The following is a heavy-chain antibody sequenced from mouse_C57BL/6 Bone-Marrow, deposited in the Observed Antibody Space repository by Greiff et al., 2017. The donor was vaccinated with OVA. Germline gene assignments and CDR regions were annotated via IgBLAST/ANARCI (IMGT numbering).Heavy chain of an antibody. D-gene: IGHD2-4*01. V-gene: IGHV1-81*01. CDR1: GYTFTSYG. Sequence: VQLQQSGAELARPGASVKLSCKASGYTFTSYGLSWVKQRTGQGLEWIGEIYPRSGNTYYNEKFKGKATLTADKSSSTAYMELRSLTSEDSAVYFCANTFYYDYGAGPYFDYWGQGTTLTVSA. CDR2: IYPRSGNT. J-gene: IGHJ2*01. CDR3: ANTFYYDYGAGPYFDY.